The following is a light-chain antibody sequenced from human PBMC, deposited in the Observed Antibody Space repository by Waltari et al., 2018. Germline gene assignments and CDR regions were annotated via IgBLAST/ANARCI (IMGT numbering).Light chain of an antibody. CDR2: WAS. V-gene: IGKV4-1*01. CDR1: QSLLDSSNNKNY. J-gene: IGKJ4*01. CDR3: QQRSNWPLT. Sequence: DIVMTQSPDSLAVSLGERATINCKSSQSLLDSSNNKNYLTWYQQKPGQPPKLLIYWASTRESGVPDRFSGSGSGTDFTLTISSLQAEDVAVYYCQQRSNWPLTFGGGTKVEIK.